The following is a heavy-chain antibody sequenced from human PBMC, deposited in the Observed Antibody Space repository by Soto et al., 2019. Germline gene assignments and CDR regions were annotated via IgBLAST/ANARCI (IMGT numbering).Heavy chain of an antibody. CDR3: ARAPGDYYGSGSYYNHRDYYYGMDV. V-gene: IGHV3-21*01. J-gene: IGHJ6*02. Sequence: EVQLVESGGGLVKPGGSLRLSCAASGFTFSSYSMNWVRQAPGKGLEWVSSISSSSSYIYYADSVKGRFTISRDNAKNSLYLQMNRLRAEDTAVYYCARAPGDYYGSGSYYNHRDYYYGMDVWGQGTTVTVSS. D-gene: IGHD3-10*01. CDR2: ISSSSSYI. CDR1: GFTFSSYS.